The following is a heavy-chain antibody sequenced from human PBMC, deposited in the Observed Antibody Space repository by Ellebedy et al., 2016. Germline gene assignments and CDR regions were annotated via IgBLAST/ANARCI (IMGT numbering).Heavy chain of an antibody. J-gene: IGHJ4*02. CDR2: INPNSGRT. CDR1: GYSFIDYY. CDR3: ARGDEGPFDY. Sequence: ASVKVSXXASGYSFIDYYMYWVRQAPGQGLQWMEWINPNSGRTNFAQKFQDRVTMTRDTSITTAYMDLNRLTSDDTAVYYCARGDEGPFDYWGQGTLVTVSS. V-gene: IGHV1-2*02.